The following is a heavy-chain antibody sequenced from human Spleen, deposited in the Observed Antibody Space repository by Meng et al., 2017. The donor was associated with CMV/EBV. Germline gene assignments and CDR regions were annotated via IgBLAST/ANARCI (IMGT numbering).Heavy chain of an antibody. CDR3: ARRLGLGGYYFEY. CDR1: GYSFTNYW. V-gene: IGHV5-51*01. D-gene: IGHD3-16*01. CDR2: IYPDDSDT. Sequence: KVSCKGSGYSFTNYWIGWVRQMPGKGLEWMGIIYPDDSDTRYIPSFQGQVTISVDKSISTSYLQWSSLKASDTAMYYCARRLGLGGYYFEYWGQGTLVTVSS. J-gene: IGHJ4*02.